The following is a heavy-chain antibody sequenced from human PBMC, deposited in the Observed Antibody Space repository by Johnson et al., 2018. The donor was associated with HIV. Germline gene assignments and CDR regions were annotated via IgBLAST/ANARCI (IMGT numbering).Heavy chain of an antibody. J-gene: IGHJ3*02. Sequence: QVQLVESGGGLVQPGGSLRLSCAASGFTVSSNYMSWVRQAPGKGLEWVAFIRYDGSNKYYADSVKGRFTISRDNSKNTLYLQMNSLRAEDTAVYYCAKDYGVHSSGWLGDAFDIWGQGTMVTVSS. D-gene: IGHD6-19*01. CDR1: GFTVSSNY. CDR2: IRYDGSNK. CDR3: AKDYGVHSSGWLGDAFDI. V-gene: IGHV3-30*02.